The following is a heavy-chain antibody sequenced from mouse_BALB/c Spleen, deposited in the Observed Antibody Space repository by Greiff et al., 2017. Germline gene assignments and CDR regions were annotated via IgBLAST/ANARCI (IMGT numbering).Heavy chain of an antibody. J-gene: IGHJ4*01. CDR2: IDPANGNT. V-gene: IGHV14-3*02. CDR1: GFNIKDTY. CDR3: ARFSSSYAMDY. Sequence: EVQLQQSGAELVKPGASVKLSCTASGFNIKDTYMHWVKQRPEQGLEWIGRIDPANGNTKYDPKFQGKATITEDTSSNTAYLQLSSLTSEDTAVYYCARFSSSYAMDYGGQGTSVTVSS. D-gene: IGHD1-1*01.